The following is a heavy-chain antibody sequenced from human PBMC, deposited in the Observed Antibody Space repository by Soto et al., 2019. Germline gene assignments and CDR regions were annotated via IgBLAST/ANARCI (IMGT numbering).Heavy chain of an antibody. CDR3: AFGAQDGWFDRPDRFDY. J-gene: IGHJ4*02. CDR2: IWYDGSNK. Sequence: GGSLRLSCAASGFTFSSYGMHWVRQAPGKGLEWVAVIWYDGSNKYYADSVKGRFTISRDNSKNTLYLQMNSLRAEDTAVYYCAFGAQDGWFDRPDRFDYWGQGTLVTVSS. CDR1: GFTFSSYG. V-gene: IGHV3-33*01. D-gene: IGHD6-19*01.